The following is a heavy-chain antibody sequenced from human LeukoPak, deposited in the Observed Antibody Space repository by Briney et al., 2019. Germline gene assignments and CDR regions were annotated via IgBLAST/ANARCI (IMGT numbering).Heavy chain of an antibody. D-gene: IGHD3-3*01. CDR2: INHSGST. CDR3: ARELAYYDFWSGYPKYYFDY. Sequence: SETLSLTCAVYGVSFSGYYWSWIRQPPGKGLEWIGEINHSGSTNCNPSLKSRVTISVDTSKNQFSLKLSSVTAADTAVYYCARELAYYDFWSGYPKYYFDYWGQGTLVTVSS. CDR1: GVSFSGYY. V-gene: IGHV4-34*01. J-gene: IGHJ4*02.